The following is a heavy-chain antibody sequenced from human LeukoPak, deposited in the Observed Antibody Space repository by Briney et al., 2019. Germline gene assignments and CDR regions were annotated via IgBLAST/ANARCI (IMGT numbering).Heavy chain of an antibody. CDR1: GFTFSRFS. Sequence: GGSLRLSCAASGFTFSRFSMNWVRQAPGKGLEWLSYISSSSSPMYYADSVKGRFTISRDNARNSLYLQMNSLRDEDTAVYYCARGLGDGYNPFDYWGQGTLVTVSS. D-gene: IGHD5-24*01. CDR2: ISSSSSPM. CDR3: ARGLGDGYNPFDY. V-gene: IGHV3-48*02. J-gene: IGHJ4*02.